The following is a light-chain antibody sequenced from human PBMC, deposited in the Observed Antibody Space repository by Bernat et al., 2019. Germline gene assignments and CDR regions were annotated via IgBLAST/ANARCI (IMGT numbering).Light chain of an antibody. CDR3: RSYTTSRTLV. CDR2: DVS. V-gene: IGLV2-14*03. CDR1: SSDIGNYNY. J-gene: IGLJ3*02. Sequence: QSALTQPASVSGSPGQSITISCTGTSSDIGNYNYVSWYQQHPGKAPKLMLYDVSNRPSGVSNRFSGSKSGNTASMTISGLQAEDEADYYCRSYTTSRTLVFGGGTKLTVL.